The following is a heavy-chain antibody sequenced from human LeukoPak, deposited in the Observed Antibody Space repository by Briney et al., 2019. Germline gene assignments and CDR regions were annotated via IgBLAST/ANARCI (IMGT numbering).Heavy chain of an antibody. D-gene: IGHD4-11*01. CDR2: IVVGSGNT. CDR3: AAADMTTVKTFDY. V-gene: IGHV1-58*02. J-gene: IGHJ4*02. CDR1: GFTFTSSA. Sequence: SVKVSCKASGFTFTSSAMQWVRQARGQRLEWIGWIVVGSGNTNYAQKFQERVTITRDMSTSTAYMELSSLRSEDTAVYYCAAADMTTVKTFDYWGQGTLVTVSS.